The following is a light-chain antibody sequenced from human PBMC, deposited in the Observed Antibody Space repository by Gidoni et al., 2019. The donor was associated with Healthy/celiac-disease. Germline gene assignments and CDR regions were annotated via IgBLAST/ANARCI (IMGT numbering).Light chain of an antibody. CDR3: SSYTSSSTPYYV. CDR2: EFS. CDR1: SSDVGGYNY. Sequence: QSALTQPASVSGSPGQSITISCTGTSSDVGGYNYVSWYQQHPGKAPKLMIYEFSNRPSGVSNRFSGSKSGNTASLTISGLQAEDEADYYCSSYTSSSTPYYVFGTGTKVTVL. V-gene: IGLV2-14*01. J-gene: IGLJ1*01.